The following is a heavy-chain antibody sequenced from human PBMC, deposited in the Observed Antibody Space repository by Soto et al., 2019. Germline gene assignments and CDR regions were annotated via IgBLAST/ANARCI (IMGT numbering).Heavy chain of an antibody. CDR2: IIPFFDTA. V-gene: IGHV1-69*06. Sequence: QVQLVQSGAEVKKAGSSVKVSCKAAGGTFSRNAISWVRRAPGQGLEWMGGIIPFFDTANYAKKFQGRVTVSADKATSTAYMELSSLTSEDTAVYYCARSTPQSGSFMQIFDYWGQGTLVTVSS. D-gene: IGHD2-2*01. J-gene: IGHJ4*02. CDR3: ARSTPQSGSFMQIFDY. CDR1: GGTFSRNA.